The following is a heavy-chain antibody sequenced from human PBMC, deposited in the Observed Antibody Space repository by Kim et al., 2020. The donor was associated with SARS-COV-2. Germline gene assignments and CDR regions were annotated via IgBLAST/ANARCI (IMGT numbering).Heavy chain of an antibody. V-gene: IGHV5-10-1*01. CDR3: AKLVPAFDI. CDR2: SYT. J-gene: IGHJ3*02. D-gene: IGHD6-13*01. Sequence: SYTNYRPSFQGHVTISAYKSISTAYLQWSSLKASDTAMYYCAKLVPAFDIWGQGTMVTVSS.